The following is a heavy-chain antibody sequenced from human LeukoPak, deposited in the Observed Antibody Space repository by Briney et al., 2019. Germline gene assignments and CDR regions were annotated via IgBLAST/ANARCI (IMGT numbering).Heavy chain of an antibody. CDR2: IYPGDSDT. CDR3: ARGAHGSGFDI. Sequence: GESLKISCKGSGYSFVTNWIGWVRQMPGKGLEWMGIIYPGDSDTRYSPSFEGQVTISADKSITTAYLQWSSLEASDTAMYYCARGAHGSGFDIWGQGTMVTVSP. D-gene: IGHD1-26*01. V-gene: IGHV5-51*01. CDR1: GYSFVTNW. J-gene: IGHJ3*02.